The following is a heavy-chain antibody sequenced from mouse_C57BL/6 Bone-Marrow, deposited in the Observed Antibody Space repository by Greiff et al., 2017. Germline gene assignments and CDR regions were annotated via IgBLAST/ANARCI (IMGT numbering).Heavy chain of an antibody. V-gene: IGHV1-5*01. D-gene: IGHD2-3*01. CDR1: GYTFHSYW. Sequence: VQLQQSGTVLARPGASVKMSCKTSGYTFHSYWMHWVKQRPGQGLEWIGAIYPGNSDTSYNQTFKGKAKLTAVTSASTAYMELSSLKKEDSAVYYCTRGVCDGYYRYWGQGTTLTVSS. J-gene: IGHJ2*01. CDR2: IYPGNSDT. CDR3: TRGVCDGYYRY.